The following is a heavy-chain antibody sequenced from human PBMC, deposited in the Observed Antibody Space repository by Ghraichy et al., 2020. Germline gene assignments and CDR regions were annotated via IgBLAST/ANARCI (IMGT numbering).Heavy chain of an antibody. D-gene: IGHD1-26*01. V-gene: IGHV4-59*01. Sequence: SENLSLTFTVSGGSSSHYYWTWIRQPPGKGLEWMGNIYYSGSTNYNPSLKSRVTISLDTSNLQFSLTLSSVTAADTAVYYCARSSGNYWGYFDHWDQGILVTVSS. CDR2: IYYSGST. CDR1: GGSSSHYY. J-gene: IGHJ4*02. CDR3: ARSSGNYWGYFDH.